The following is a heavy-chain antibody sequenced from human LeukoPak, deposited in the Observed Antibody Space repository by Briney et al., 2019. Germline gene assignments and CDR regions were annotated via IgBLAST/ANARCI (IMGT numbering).Heavy chain of an antibody. CDR1: GYTFATYA. Sequence: ASVKVSCKASGYTFATYAMNWVRQAPGQGLEWMGRINTNTGNPTYAQGFTGRFVFSLDTSVSTAYLQISSLKGEDTAVYYCARERKYYYDSSGYNGYYYYGMDVWGQGTTVTVSS. CDR3: ARERKYYYDSSGYNGYYYYGMDV. V-gene: IGHV7-4-1*02. J-gene: IGHJ6*02. CDR2: INTNTGNP. D-gene: IGHD3-22*01.